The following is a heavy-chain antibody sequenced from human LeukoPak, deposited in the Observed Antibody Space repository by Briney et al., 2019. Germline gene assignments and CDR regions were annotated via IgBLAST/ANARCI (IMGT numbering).Heavy chain of an antibody. V-gene: IGHV4-34*01. CDR1: GGSFSGYY. J-gene: IGHJ6*02. CDR2: INHSGST. CDR3: ASEYYDFWSGYSRGMDV. D-gene: IGHD3-3*01. Sequence: PSETLSLTCAVYGGSFSGYYWSWIRQPPGQGLEWIGEINHSGSTNYNPSLKSRVTISVDTSKNQFSLKLSSVTAADTAVYYCASEYYDFWSGYSRGMDVWGQGTTVTVSS.